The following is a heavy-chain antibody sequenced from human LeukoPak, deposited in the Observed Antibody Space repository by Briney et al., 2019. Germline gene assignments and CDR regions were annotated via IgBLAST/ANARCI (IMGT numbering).Heavy chain of an antibody. CDR2: IYYSGST. V-gene: IGHV4-59*01. Sequence: NPSETLSLTCTVSGGSISSYYWSWIRQPPGKGLEWIGYIYYSGSTNYNPSPKSRVTISVDTSKNQFSLKLSSVTAADTAVYYCARVASSGATGLSTGDYWGQGTLVTVSS. J-gene: IGHJ4*02. D-gene: IGHD1-26*01. CDR1: GGSISSYY. CDR3: ARVASSGATGLSTGDY.